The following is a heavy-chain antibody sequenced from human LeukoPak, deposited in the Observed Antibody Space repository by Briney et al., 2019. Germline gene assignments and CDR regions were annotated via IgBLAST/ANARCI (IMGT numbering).Heavy chain of an antibody. CDR2: ISGSGGST. Sequence: GGSLRLSCADSRFTFSSYAMSWVRQAPGKGLEWVSSISGSGGSTYYADSVKGRFTISRDNSKNTLYLQMNSLRAEDTAVYYCAKDLYYYDSSGGSDYWGQGTLVTVSS. CDR1: RFTFSSYA. V-gene: IGHV3-23*01. CDR3: AKDLYYYDSSGGSDY. D-gene: IGHD3-22*01. J-gene: IGHJ4*02.